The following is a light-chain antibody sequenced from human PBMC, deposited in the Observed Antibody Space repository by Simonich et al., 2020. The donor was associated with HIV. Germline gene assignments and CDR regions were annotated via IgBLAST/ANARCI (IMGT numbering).Light chain of an antibody. V-gene: IGKV2-28*01. J-gene: IGKJ3*01. CDR3: MQALQTPFT. Sequence: DIVMTQSPLSLPVTPGEPASISCRSSQSLLGSNGSNYLDWYLQNPGQSPQLLIYLGSNRASGVPDRFSGSGSGTDFTLKISRVEAEDVGVYYCMQALQTPFTFGPGTRVDIK. CDR2: LGS. CDR1: QSLLGSNGSNY.